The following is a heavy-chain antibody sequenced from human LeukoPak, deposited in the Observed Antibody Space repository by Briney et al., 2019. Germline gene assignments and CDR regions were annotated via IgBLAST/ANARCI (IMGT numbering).Heavy chain of an antibody. CDR1: GYRLTNNW. D-gene: IGHD6-13*01. Sequence: GESLKISCKVSGYRLTNNWIGWVRQVPGKGLEWMGIIYPGYSDTRYSPSFQGQVTFSVGTSTSTVYLQWSSLKASDTAIYYCARFALSSSLDYWGQGTLVTVSP. J-gene: IGHJ4*02. CDR3: ARFALSSSLDY. CDR2: IYPGYSDT. V-gene: IGHV5-51*01.